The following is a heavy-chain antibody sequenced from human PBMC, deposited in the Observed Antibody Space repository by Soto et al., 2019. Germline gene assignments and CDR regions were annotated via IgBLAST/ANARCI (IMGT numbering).Heavy chain of an antibody. D-gene: IGHD6-6*01. CDR1: GCSIISSSYY. J-gene: IGHJ5*02. CDR2: IYYSGST. Sequence: SETLSLTCTFSGCSIISSSYYWGWLRQPPGKGLEWIGSIYYSGSTYYNPSLKSRVTISVDTSKNQFSLKLSSVTAADTAVYYCARTYSSSSVWFDPWGQGTLVTVSS. V-gene: IGHV4-39*01. CDR3: ARTYSSSSVWFDP.